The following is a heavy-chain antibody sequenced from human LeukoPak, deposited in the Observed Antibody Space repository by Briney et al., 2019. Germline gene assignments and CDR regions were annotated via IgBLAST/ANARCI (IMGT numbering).Heavy chain of an antibody. J-gene: IGHJ4*02. CDR2: IYYSGST. D-gene: IGHD5-12*01. CDR1: GGSISSYY. V-gene: IGHV4-59*01. CDR3: ARGARGPVGY. Sequence: SETLSLTCTVSGGSISSYYWSWIRQPPGKGLEWVGYIYYSGSTNYNPSLKSRVTISVDTSKNQFSLKLSSVTAADTAVYYCARGARGPVGYWGQGTLVTASS.